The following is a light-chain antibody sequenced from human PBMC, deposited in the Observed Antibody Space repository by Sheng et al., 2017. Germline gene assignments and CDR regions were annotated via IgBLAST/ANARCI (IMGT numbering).Light chain of an antibody. Sequence: EIVLTQSPGTLSLSPGERGTLSCRTSQSVSRTYLAWYQQKPGQTPRLLIYDTSKRADWRPSQVQWQWDLGRDFILTITNLEPEDCAVYFCQQRTSWRVTFGPGTRVEVK. J-gene: IGKJ3*01. CDR2: DTS. CDR3: QQRTSWRVT. CDR1: QSVSRTY. V-gene: IGKV3D-20*02.